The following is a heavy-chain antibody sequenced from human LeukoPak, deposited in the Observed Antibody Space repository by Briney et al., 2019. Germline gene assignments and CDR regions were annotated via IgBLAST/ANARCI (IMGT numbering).Heavy chain of an antibody. CDR2: IYYSGST. CDR3: ARDRYYYDSSGYLNWFDP. CDR1: GGSISSYY. V-gene: IGHV4-59*01. J-gene: IGHJ5*02. D-gene: IGHD3-22*01. Sequence: PSETLSLTCTVSGGSISSYYWSWIRQPPGKGLEWIGYIYYSGSTNYNPSLKSRVTISVDTSKNQFSLKLSSVTAAETAVYYCARDRYYYDSSGYLNWFDPWGQGTLVTVSS.